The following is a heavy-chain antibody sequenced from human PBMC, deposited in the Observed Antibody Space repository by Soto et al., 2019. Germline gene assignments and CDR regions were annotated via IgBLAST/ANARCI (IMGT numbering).Heavy chain of an antibody. J-gene: IGHJ6*04. CDR3: ARGYCSSTSCHTYYYYYYGMDV. CDR2: TYYRSKWYN. V-gene: IGHV6-1*01. CDR1: GDSVSSNSAA. D-gene: IGHD2-2*01. Sequence: SQTLSLPCAISGDSVSSNSAAWNWIRQSPSRGLEWLGRTYYRSKWYNDYAVSVKSRITINPDTSKNQFSLQLNSVTPEDTAVYYCARGYCSSTSCHTYYYYYYGMDVWGKGTTVTVSS.